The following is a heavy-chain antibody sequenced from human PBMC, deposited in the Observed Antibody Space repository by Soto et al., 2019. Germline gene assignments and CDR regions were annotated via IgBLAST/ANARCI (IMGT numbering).Heavy chain of an antibody. CDR3: ARSYDILTGYYKGGTWFDP. CDR1: GGSFSGYY. D-gene: IGHD3-9*01. V-gene: IGHV4-34*01. Sequence: SETLSLTCAVYGGSFSGYYWSWIRQPPGKGLEWIGEINHSGSTNYNPSLKSRVTISVDTSKNQFSLKLSSVTAADTAVYYCARSYDILTGYYKGGTWFDPWGQGTLVTVSS. CDR2: INHSGST. J-gene: IGHJ5*02.